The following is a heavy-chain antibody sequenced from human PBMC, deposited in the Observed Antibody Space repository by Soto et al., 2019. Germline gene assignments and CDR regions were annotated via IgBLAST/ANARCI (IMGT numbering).Heavy chain of an antibody. D-gene: IGHD3-22*01. J-gene: IGHJ5*02. CDR2: IIPILGIA. V-gene: IGHV1-69*02. CDR3: ARSDYYDSSGSVKNLFDP. CDR1: GGTFSIYT. Sequence: SVKVSCKASGGTFSIYTISWVRQAPGQGLEWMGRIIPILGIANYAQKFQGRVTITADKSTSTAYMELSSLRSEDTAVYYCARSDYYDSSGSVKNLFDPWGQGTLVTVSS.